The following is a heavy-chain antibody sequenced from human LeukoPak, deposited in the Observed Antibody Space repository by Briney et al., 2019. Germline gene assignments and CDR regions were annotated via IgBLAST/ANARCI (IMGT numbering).Heavy chain of an antibody. Sequence: PGGSLRLSCTGSGFTFDDYAMHWVRHAPGKGLEWVSGINWNSGDKDFADSVKGRFIISRDNAKKSLYLEMNSLRVEDTALYYCAKGPQPGIGAPTWFDNWGQGILVTVSS. CDR1: GFTFDDYA. CDR3: AKGPQPGIGAPTWFDN. CDR2: INWNSGDK. J-gene: IGHJ4*02. D-gene: IGHD1-26*01. V-gene: IGHV3-9*01.